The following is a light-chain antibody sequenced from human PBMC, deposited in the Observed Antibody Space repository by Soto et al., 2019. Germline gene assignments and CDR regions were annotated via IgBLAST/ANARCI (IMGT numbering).Light chain of an antibody. V-gene: IGLV2-14*01. CDR1: SSDIGDYNY. J-gene: IGLJ2*01. CDR3: SSSTSTTTLL. CDR2: AAS. Sequence: QSALTQPASVSGSPGQSITISCTGTSSDIGDYNYVSWYQHHPGNAPKLIIYAASNRPPGVSNRFSGSKSGNTASLTISGLQAEDKAEYYCSSSTSTTTLLFGGGTKLTVL.